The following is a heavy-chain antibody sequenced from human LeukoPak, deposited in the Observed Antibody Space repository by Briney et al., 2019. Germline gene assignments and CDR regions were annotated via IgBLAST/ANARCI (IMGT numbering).Heavy chain of an antibody. J-gene: IGHJ4*02. V-gene: IGHV1-2*02. D-gene: IGHD1-26*01. CDR3: ALPSFDY. Sequence: ASVKVSCKASGYTFTGYYMHWVRQAPGQGREWMGWINPNSGGTNYAQKFQGRVTMTEDTSTDTAYMELSSLRSEDTAVYYCALPSFDYWGQGTLVTVSS. CDR2: INPNSGGT. CDR1: GYTFTGYY.